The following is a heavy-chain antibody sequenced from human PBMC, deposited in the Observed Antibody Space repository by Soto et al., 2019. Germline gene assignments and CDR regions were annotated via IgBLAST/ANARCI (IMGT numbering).Heavy chain of an antibody. Sequence: PGGSLRLSCAASGFTFSSYWMHWVRQAPGKGLVWVSRINSDGSSTSYADSVKGRFTISRDNAKNTLYLQMNSLRAEDTAVYYCARVVGSGYDYSDGPFDYWGQGTLVTVSS. D-gene: IGHD5-12*01. V-gene: IGHV3-74*01. CDR3: ARVVGSGYDYSDGPFDY. J-gene: IGHJ4*02. CDR2: INSDGSST. CDR1: GFTFSSYW.